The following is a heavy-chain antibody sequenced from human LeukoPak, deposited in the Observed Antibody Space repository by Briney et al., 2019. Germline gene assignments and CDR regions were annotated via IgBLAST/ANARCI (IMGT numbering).Heavy chain of an antibody. V-gene: IGHV5-51*01. J-gene: IGHJ6*03. CDR3: ARALGSKYYYYYMDV. CDR2: IYPGDSDT. Sequence: HGESLKISCKGSGYSFTGYWIAWVRQMPGKGLEWVGIIYPGDSDTRYSPSFQGQVTISADKSISTAYLQWSSLQASDTAMYYCARALGSKYYYYYMDVWGKGTTVTVSS. CDR1: GYSFTGYW. D-gene: IGHD7-27*01.